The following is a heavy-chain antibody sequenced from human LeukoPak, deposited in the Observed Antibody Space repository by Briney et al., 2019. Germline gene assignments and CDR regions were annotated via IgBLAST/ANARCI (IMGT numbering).Heavy chain of an antibody. CDR2: IYDSGTT. J-gene: IGHJ4*02. CDR1: GGSISSYY. CDR3: ARGPGYSSSWYRGVVDY. D-gene: IGHD6-13*01. Sequence: SETLSLTCTVSGGSISSYYWSWIRQPPGKGLEWFGYIYDSGTTNYNPSLKSRVTISVDTSKNQFSLKLSSVPAADTAVYYCARGPGYSSSWYRGVVDYWGQGTLVTVSS. V-gene: IGHV4-59*01.